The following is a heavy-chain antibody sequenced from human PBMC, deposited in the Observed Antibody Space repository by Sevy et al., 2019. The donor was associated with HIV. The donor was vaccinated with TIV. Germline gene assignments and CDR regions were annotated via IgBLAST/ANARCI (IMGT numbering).Heavy chain of an antibody. J-gene: IGHJ6*03. Sequence: GWSLRLSCAASGFIFSSYSMNWVRQAPGKGLEWVSSISSRSSYIYYVDSVKGRFTISRDNAKNSLYLQMNSLRAEDTAVYFCASVSAYYMDVWGKGTTVTVSS. V-gene: IGHV3-21*01. CDR2: ISSRSSYI. CDR1: GFIFSSYS. CDR3: ASVSAYYMDV.